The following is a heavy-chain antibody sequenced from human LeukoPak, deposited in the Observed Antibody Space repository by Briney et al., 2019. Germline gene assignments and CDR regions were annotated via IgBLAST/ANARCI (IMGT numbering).Heavy chain of an antibody. CDR2: INPSGGST. CDR3: ARDMTYAYYYDSSGLEY. J-gene: IGHJ4*02. V-gene: IGHV1-46*01. D-gene: IGHD3-22*01. Sequence: ASVKVSCKASGYTFTSYYMHWVRQASGQGLEWMGIINPSGGSTSYAQKFQGRVTMTRDMSTSTVYMELSSLRSEDTAVYYCARDMTYAYYYDSSGLEYWGQGTLVTVSS. CDR1: GYTFTSYY.